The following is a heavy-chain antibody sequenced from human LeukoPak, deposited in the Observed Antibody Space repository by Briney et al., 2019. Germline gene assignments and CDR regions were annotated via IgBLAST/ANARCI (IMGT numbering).Heavy chain of an antibody. CDR1: GYSISNAYY. CDR2: LYHSGST. J-gene: IGHJ4*02. CDR3: ARELHSGSYYFDY. D-gene: IGHD1-26*01. V-gene: IGHV4-38-2*02. Sequence: SETLSLTCTVSGYSISNAYYWGWIRQPPGKGLEWIGSLYHSGSTYYNPSLKSRVTTSVDASKNRFSLKLTSVTAADTAVYYCARELHSGSYYFDYWGQGTLVTVSS.